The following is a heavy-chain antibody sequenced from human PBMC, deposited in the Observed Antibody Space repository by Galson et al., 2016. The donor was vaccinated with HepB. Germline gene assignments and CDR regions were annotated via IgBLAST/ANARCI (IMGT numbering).Heavy chain of an antibody. Sequence: SLRLSCAASGFSFNSYGMHWVRQAPGKGLEWVAVTSYDATNTYYADSVKGRFTISRDNSKNTLYLQMNSLRAEDTAVYYCAKVYNRGGYWGFFDYWGQGTLVTVSS. CDR1: GFSFNSYG. CDR2: TSYDATNT. D-gene: IGHD6-19*01. V-gene: IGHV3-30*18. CDR3: AKVYNRGGYWGFFDY. J-gene: IGHJ4*02.